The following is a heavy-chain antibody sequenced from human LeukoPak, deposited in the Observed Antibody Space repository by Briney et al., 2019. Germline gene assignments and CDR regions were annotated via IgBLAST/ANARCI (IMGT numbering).Heavy chain of an antibody. CDR2: FDPEDGET. D-gene: IGHD1-26*01. CDR3: ARDPRVEWELPDPHYFDY. CDR1: GYTLTELS. J-gene: IGHJ4*02. V-gene: IGHV1-24*01. Sequence: ASVKVSCKVSGYTLTELSMHWVRQAPGKGLEWMGGFDPEDGETIYAQKFQGRVTMTEDTSTDTAYMELSSLRSEDTAVYYCARDPRVEWELPDPHYFDYWGQGTLVTVSS.